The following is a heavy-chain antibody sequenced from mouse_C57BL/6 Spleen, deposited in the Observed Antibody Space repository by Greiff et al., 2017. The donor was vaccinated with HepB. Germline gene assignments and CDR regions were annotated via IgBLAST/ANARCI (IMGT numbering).Heavy chain of an antibody. CDR1: GYTFTSYW. D-gene: IGHD1-2*01. Sequence: QVQLQQPGAELVMPGASVKLSCKASGYTFTSYWMHWVKQRPGQGLEWIGEIDPSDSYTNYNQKFKGKSTLTVDKSSSTAYMQLSSLTSEDSAVYYCARSGLYGQTWFAYWGQGTLVTVSA. CDR3: ARSGLYGQTWFAY. J-gene: IGHJ3*01. CDR2: IDPSDSYT. V-gene: IGHV1-69*01.